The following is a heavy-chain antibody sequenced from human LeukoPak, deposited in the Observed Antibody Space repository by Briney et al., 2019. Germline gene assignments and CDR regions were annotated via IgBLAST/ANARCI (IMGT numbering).Heavy chain of an antibody. Sequence: ASVKVSCKASVYIFTSYYMHWVRQAPGQGLEWLGVVYPSAGTSDPAQRFRARITLSDDTSTSTAYMELRSLKSEDTAIYFCVREYHGGYFDFWGQGTLVTVSS. CDR3: VREYHGGYFDF. CDR2: VYPSAGTS. V-gene: IGHV1-46*03. J-gene: IGHJ4*02. D-gene: IGHD3-16*01. CDR1: VYIFTSYY.